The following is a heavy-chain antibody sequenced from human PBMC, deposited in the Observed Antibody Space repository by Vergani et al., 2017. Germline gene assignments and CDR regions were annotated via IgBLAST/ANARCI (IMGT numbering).Heavy chain of an antibody. CDR2: ISSSGSP. CDR1: GDSISRSHYY. D-gene: IGHD3-10*01. Sequence: QLQLQESGPGLVKPSETLSLSCRVSGDSISRSHYYWGFIRQPPGKGLECIGSISSSGSPCYNPSLKSRLAFSVDASKNLFSLRLKSVTATDTGMYYCARPVGPSAIADGYHVWGQGTMVTVS. V-gene: IGHV4-39*02. J-gene: IGHJ3*01. CDR3: ARPVGPSAIADGYHV.